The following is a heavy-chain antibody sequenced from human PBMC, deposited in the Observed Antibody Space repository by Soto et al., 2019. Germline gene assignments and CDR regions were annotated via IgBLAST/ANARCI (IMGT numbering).Heavy chain of an antibody. CDR1: GFTVSSNY. J-gene: IGHJ4*02. CDR2: IYSGGST. D-gene: IGHD4-17*01. Sequence: EVQLVETGGGLIQPGGSLRLSCAASGFTVSSNYMSWVRQAPGKGLEWVSVIYSGGSTYYADSVKGRFTISRDNSKNTLYLQMNSLRAEDTAVYYCARGSGDLALIALDYWGQGTLVTVSS. V-gene: IGHV3-53*02. CDR3: ARGSGDLALIALDY.